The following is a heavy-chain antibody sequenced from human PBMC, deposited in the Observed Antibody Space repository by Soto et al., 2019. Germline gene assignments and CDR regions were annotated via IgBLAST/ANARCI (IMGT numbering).Heavy chain of an antibody. CDR1: GGSFSDYD. Sequence: PWETLCLTCAVYGGSFSDYDWSWVRQPPGKGLEWMGEIYHSGSTNYKPSPKSRATLTVDTIKNQTSLKLSSVPAADTAVYYCASAWGATLAYCYYSGMDAWGQGTTGTVSS. V-gene: IGHV4-34*01. CDR2: IYHSGST. D-gene: IGHD1-26*01. CDR3: ASAWGATLAYCYYSGMDA. J-gene: IGHJ6*02.